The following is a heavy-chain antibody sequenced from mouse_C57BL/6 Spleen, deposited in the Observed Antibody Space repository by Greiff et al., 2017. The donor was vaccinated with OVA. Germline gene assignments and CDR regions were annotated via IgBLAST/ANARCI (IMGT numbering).Heavy chain of an antibody. CDR3: ARGGDGYDEGGMSDAMDY. D-gene: IGHD2-2*01. CDR1: GFNFTAYY. J-gene: IGHJ4*01. CDR2: LDPADGEP. Sequence: VQLQQSGAELVKPGASVKLSCTASGFNFTAYYMHWVKQRPEQGLEWIGRLDPADGEPTSAPKFQGKATITADTSSNTAYLQLSSLTSEDTAVYYCARGGDGYDEGGMSDAMDYWGQGTSVTVSS. V-gene: IGHV14-2*01.